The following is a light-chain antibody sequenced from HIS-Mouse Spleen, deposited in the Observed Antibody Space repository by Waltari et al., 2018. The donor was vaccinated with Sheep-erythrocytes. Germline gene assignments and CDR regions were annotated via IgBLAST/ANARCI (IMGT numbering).Light chain of an antibody. J-gene: IGLJ3*02. CDR3: CSYAGSSTPWV. V-gene: IGLV2-23*01. Sequence: QSALTPPASVSGSPGQSITISSLCTRSHAGSYNPAPVYQQHPGKAPKLMIYEGSKRPSGVSNRFSGSKSGNTASLTISGLQAEDEADYYCCSYAGSSTPWVFGGGTKLTVL. CDR2: EGS. CDR1: RSHAGSYNP.